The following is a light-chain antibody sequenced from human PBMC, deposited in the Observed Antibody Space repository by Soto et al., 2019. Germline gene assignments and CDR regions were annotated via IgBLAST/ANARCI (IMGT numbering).Light chain of an antibody. CDR2: KAS. CDR3: QQYERYST. J-gene: IGKJ1*01. V-gene: IGKV1-5*03. Sequence: DHQVTQSPSTLSASFAYRFTITCLASQNIYTWLAWYQQKPGIAPKLLIHKASTLESGVPSRFSGSGYGTEFTLTISGLQPEDSATYYCQQYERYSTFGQGTKVDTK. CDR1: QNIYTW.